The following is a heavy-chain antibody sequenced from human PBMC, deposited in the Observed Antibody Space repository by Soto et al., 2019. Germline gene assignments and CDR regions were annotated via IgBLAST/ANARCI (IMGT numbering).Heavy chain of an antibody. V-gene: IGHV6-1*01. Sequence: AQTLSLTCAISGDSVSSNSAAWNWIRQSPSRGLEWLGRTYYRSKWYNDYAVSVKSRITINPDTSKNQFSLQLNSVTPEDTAVYFWSTESVEAVWIYYGMDVWGQGTTVTVSS. CDR3: STESVEAVWIYYGMDV. D-gene: IGHD6-13*01. J-gene: IGHJ6*02. CDR2: TYYRSKWYN. CDR1: GDSVSSNSAA.